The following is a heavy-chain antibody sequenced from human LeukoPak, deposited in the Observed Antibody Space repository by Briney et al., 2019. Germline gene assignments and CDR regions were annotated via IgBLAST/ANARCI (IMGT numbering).Heavy chain of an antibody. V-gene: IGHV3-53*01. CDR1: GFTVSSNY. J-gene: IGHJ3*02. Sequence: GGSLRLSCAASGFTVSSNYMSWVRQAPGKGLEWVSVIYSGGSTYYADSVKGRFTISRDNSKNTLYLQMNSLRAEDTAVYYCARSKNSRVTTVAFDIWGQGTMVTVSS. D-gene: IGHD4-17*01. CDR2: IYSGGST. CDR3: ARSKNSRVTTVAFDI.